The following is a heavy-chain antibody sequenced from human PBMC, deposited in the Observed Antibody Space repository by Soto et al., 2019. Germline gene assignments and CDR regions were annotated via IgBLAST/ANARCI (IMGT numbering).Heavy chain of an antibody. D-gene: IGHD3-22*01. CDR1: GGIFGSHG. Sequence: QVQLIQSEAEVKKPGSSVRVSCTASGGIFGSHGFSWGRQAPGQRLEWGGGFIPIFRTLTYTEKFQARVRIAADESTNTVYLDLSSLTSEDTAVYYCVRDRRIYYSDPHDEFVASDYEVWGQGTMVSVSS. CDR2: FIPIFRTL. J-gene: IGHJ3*01. CDR3: VRDRRIYYSDPHDEFVASDYEV. V-gene: IGHV1-69*01.